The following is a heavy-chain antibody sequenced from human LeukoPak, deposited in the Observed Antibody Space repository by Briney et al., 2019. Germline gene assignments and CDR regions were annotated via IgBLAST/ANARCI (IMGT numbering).Heavy chain of an antibody. CDR2: IYYNGGT. V-gene: IGHV4-59*01. CDR1: GGSISSYY. D-gene: IGHD2-15*01. Sequence: KPSETLSLTCTVSGGSISSYYWSWIRQPPGKGLEWIGYIYYNGGTNYNPSLKSRVTISVDTSKNQFSLKLSSVTAADTAVEYCARXGGSLYYYGMDVWGQGTTVTVSS. CDR3: ARXGGSLYYYGMDV. J-gene: IGHJ6*02.